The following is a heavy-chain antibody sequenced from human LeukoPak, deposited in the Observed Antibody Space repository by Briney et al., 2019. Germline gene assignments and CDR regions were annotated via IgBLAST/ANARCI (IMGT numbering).Heavy chain of an antibody. V-gene: IGHV4-59*08. CDR3: ASHCGTTDCYSYYAMDV. CDR2: VYNSGST. Sequence: PSETLSLTCIISGDSISRYYWSWIRQPPGKGLEWIGYVYNSGSTDYNPSLKSRLTISADMSKNLFSLKLRSVTAADTVVYYCASHCGTTDCYSYYAMDVWGQGTTVIV. CDR1: GDSISRYY. D-gene: IGHD2-21*01. J-gene: IGHJ6*02.